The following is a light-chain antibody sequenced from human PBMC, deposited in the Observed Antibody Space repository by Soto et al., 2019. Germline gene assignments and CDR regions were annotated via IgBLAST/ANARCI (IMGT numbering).Light chain of an antibody. V-gene: IGLV1-47*01. Sequence: QSVLTQPPSSSETPGQRVTISCYGTSANIGINTVYWYQPHPGPAPNLLILMNNQRPSGVPDRFSGSKSGTSDSLAIGGLRSEDEAHYYCAAWDDRLTFGGGNQLTVL. CDR2: MNN. CDR1: SANIGINT. J-gene: IGLJ3*02. CDR3: AAWDDRLT.